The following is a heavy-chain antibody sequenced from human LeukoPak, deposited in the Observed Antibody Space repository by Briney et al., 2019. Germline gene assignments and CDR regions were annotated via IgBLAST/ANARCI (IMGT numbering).Heavy chain of an antibody. Sequence: GSLRLSCEASGFTFSSDWMNWVRQTPGKGLEWLASIKKDGSEEIYVDSVKGRFTISRDNAKNSLYLQMNSLRAEDTAVYYCAKDRGYSYGYAFDYWGQGTLVTVSS. J-gene: IGHJ4*02. D-gene: IGHD5-18*01. CDR2: IKKDGSEE. CDR1: GFTFSSDW. V-gene: IGHV3-7*03. CDR3: AKDRGYSYGYAFDY.